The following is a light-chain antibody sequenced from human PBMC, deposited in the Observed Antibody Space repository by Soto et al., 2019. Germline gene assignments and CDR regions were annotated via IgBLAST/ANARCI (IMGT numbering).Light chain of an antibody. CDR1: SGDGGGYNY. CDR2: DVS. V-gene: IGLV2-11*02. J-gene: IGLJ1*01. Sequence: QSVLTQPRSVSGSAGQSVTISCTVTSGDGGGYNYGSWYQQHPGKAPKLMIYDVSKRPSGVTDRFSGSKSGNTASLPISGLQAEDEADYYCCSYAGTSTSVFGTGTKVTVL. CDR3: CSYAGTSTSV.